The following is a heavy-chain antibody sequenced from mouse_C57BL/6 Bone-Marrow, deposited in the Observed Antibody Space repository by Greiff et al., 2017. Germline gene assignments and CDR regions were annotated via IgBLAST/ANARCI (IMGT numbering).Heavy chain of an antibody. CDR2: IDPSDSYT. CDR1: GYTFTSYW. D-gene: IGHD2-4*01. V-gene: IGHV1-50*01. J-gene: IGHJ1*03. CDR3: ARDDSWYFDV. Sequence: VQLQQPGAELVKPGASVTLSCKASGYTFTSYWMQWVKQRPGQGLEWIGEIDPSDSYTNYNQKFKGKATLTVDTSSSTAYMQLSSLTSEDSAVYYCARDDSWYFDVWGTGTTVTVSS.